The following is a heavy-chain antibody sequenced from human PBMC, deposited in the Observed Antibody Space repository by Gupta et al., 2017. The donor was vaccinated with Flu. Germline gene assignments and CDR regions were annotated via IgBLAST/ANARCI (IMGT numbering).Heavy chain of an antibody. D-gene: IGHD2-2*01. CDR3: AKEPGRYCSSTSCLNWFDP. J-gene: IGHJ5*02. V-gene: IGHV3-23*01. CDR2: ISGSGGST. Sequence: RVRQAPGKGMEWVSAISGSGGSTYYADSVKGRFTMSRDNSKNTLYLQMNSLRAEDTAVYYCAKEPGRYCSSTSCLNWFDPWGQGTLVTVSS.